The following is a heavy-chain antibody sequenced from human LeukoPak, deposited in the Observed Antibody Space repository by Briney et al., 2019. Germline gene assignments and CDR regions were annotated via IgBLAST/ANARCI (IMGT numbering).Heavy chain of an antibody. CDR3: AKIRQSRATKDAFDI. CDR2: ISGSGGST. J-gene: IGHJ3*02. Sequence: GGSLRLSCAASGFTFSSYAMSWVRQAPGKGLEWVSAISGSGGSTYYADSVKGRLTISRDNSKNTLYLQMDSLRAEDTAVYYCAKIRQSRATKDAFDIWGQGTMVTVSS. CDR1: GFTFSSYA. V-gene: IGHV3-23*01.